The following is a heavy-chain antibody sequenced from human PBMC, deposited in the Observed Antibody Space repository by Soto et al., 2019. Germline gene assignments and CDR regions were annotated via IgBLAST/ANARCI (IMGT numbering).Heavy chain of an antibody. Sequence: SETLSLTCTVSGGSISSYYWSWIRQPPGKGLEWIGYIYYSGSTNYNPSLKSRVTISVDTSKNQFSLKLSSVTAADTAVYYCARHGSTVFYFDYWGQGTLVTVSS. J-gene: IGHJ4*02. D-gene: IGHD4-17*01. CDR1: GGSISSYY. CDR2: IYYSGST. V-gene: IGHV4-59*08. CDR3: ARHGSTVFYFDY.